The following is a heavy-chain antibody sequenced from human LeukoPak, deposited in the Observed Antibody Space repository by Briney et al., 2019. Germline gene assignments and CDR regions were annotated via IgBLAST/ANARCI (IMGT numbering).Heavy chain of an antibody. CDR3: ARDPSGSGWSLSH. J-gene: IGHJ4*02. CDR1: GFIFSSYT. V-gene: IGHV3-33*08. Sequence: GGSLRLSCAASGFIFSSYTMNWVRQAPGKGLEWVAFIWSDGSNDHYADSVRGRFTISRDNSKNTVCLQMNSLRVEDTAVYYCARDPSGSGWSLSHWGQGTLVTVSS. CDR2: IWSDGSND. D-gene: IGHD6-19*01.